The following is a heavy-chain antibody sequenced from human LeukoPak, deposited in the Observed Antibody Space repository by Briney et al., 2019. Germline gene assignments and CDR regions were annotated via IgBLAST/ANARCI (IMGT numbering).Heavy chain of an antibody. CDR3: AKDRYCSGGSCYLPPYFDY. J-gene: IGHJ4*02. V-gene: IGHV3-23*01. CDR1: GFTFSSYG. D-gene: IGHD2-15*01. CDR2: ISGSGGST. Sequence: PGGSLRLSCAASGFTFSSYGMSWVRQAPGKGLEWVSAISGSGGSTYYADSVKGRFTISRDNSKNTLYLQMNSLRAEDTAVYYCAKDRYCSGGSCYLPPYFDYWGQGTLVTVSS.